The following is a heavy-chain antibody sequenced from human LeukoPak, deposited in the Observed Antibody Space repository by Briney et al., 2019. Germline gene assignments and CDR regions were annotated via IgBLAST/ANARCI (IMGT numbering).Heavy chain of an antibody. D-gene: IGHD6-13*01. CDR2: INHSGST. J-gene: IGHJ4*02. CDR3: ARGRYLTTSGGAAAGFLDY. V-gene: IGHV4-34*01. Sequence: SETLSLTCAVSGGSFSGYYWNWIRQSPGKGLEWIGEINHSGSTHYNPSLKSRVTISVDTSQKQFSLRLTSVTAADTAVYYCARGRYLTTSGGAAAGFLDYWGQGSLVSVSS. CDR1: GGSFSGYY.